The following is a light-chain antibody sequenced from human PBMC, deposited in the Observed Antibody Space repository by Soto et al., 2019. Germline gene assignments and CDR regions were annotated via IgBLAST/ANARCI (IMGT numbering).Light chain of an antibody. CDR2: GAS. Sequence: EIVLTQSPGTLSPSPGERATLSCRASQSVSNNYLAWYQQKPGQAPRLLIYGASNRATGIPDRFSGSGSGTDFTLTISRLEPEDFAVYYCQQYGNSPQTFGQGTKVDIK. J-gene: IGKJ1*01. CDR3: QQYGNSPQT. CDR1: QSVSNNY. V-gene: IGKV3-20*01.